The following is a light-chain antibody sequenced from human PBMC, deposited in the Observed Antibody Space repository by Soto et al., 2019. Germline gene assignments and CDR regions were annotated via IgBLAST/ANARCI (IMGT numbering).Light chain of an antibody. CDR3: QQYNNWPPLT. J-gene: IGKJ4*01. CDR2: AAS. CDR1: QSVSSSY. V-gene: IGKV3-20*01. Sequence: EIVLTQSPGTLSLSPGERATLSCRASQSVSSSYLVWHQQKPGQAPRLLIYAASRRATGIPDRFSGSGSGTDFTLTISRLEPEDFAVYYCQQYNNWPPLTFGGGTKVEIK.